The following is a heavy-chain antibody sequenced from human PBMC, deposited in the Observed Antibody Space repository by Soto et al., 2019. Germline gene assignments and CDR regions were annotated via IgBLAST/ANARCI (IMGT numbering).Heavy chain of an antibody. Sequence: QVQLVQSGAEVKKPGSSVKVSCKASGGTFSRYSITWVRQAPGHGLEWIGRIIPIFGIPTYAQKFQGRVTITANESTSTAYIELSILRSDDTAVYYCAREDRDRETGLVPAAIDGMDVWGQGTTVTVSS. CDR1: GGTFSRYS. CDR3: AREDRDRETGLVPAAIDGMDV. CDR2: IIPIFGIP. D-gene: IGHD2-2*01. J-gene: IGHJ6*02. V-gene: IGHV1-69*08.